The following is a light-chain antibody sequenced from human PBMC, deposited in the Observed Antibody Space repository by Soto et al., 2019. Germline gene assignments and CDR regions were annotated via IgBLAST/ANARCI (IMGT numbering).Light chain of an antibody. Sequence: EIVLTQSPGTLTLSPGERVTLSCRSSQRVATDYLAWYRQRPGRTPELLIYGATTRASGTPDRFSGSGSGADFTLNSARLEPEDFAVYFCQQYGTSPLVFGGGTKVE. J-gene: IGKJ4*01. V-gene: IGKV3-20*01. CDR3: QQYGTSPLV. CDR1: QRVATDY. CDR2: GAT.